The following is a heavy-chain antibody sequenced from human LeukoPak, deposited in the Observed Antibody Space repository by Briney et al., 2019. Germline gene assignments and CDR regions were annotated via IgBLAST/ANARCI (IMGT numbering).Heavy chain of an antibody. CDR2: IYYSGST. CDR1: GGSISSYY. Sequence: SETLSLTCTVSGGSISSYYWSWIRQPPGEGLEWIGYIYYSGSTNYNPSLKSRVTISVDTSKNQFSLKLSSVTAADTAVYYCARAVGIAAAAWIYWGQGTLVTVSS. D-gene: IGHD6-13*01. CDR3: ARAVGIAAAAWIY. V-gene: IGHV4-59*01. J-gene: IGHJ4*02.